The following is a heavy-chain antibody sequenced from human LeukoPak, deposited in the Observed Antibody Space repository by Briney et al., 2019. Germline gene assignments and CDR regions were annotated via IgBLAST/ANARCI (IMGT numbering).Heavy chain of an antibody. D-gene: IGHD1-26*01. Sequence: SVKVSCKASGYTFTGYYMHWVRQAPGQGLEWMGWINPILGIANYAQKFQGRVTITADKSTSTAYMELSSLRSEDTAVYYCAREYSGSYYDYWGQGTLVTVSS. CDR2: INPILGIA. V-gene: IGHV1-69*10. J-gene: IGHJ4*02. CDR3: AREYSGSYYDY. CDR1: GYTFTGYY.